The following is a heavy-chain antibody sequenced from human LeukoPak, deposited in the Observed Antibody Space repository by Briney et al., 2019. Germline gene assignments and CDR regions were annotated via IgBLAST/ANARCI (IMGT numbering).Heavy chain of an antibody. D-gene: IGHD6-19*01. V-gene: IGHV3-23*01. J-gene: IGHJ4*02. CDR2: ISGSGGSA. CDR1: GFAFSSYA. Sequence: PGGSLRLSCAASGFAFSSYAMSWVRQAPGKGLEWVSSISGSGGSAYYADSLKGRFTISRDNSKNTLYLQMNSLRAEDTAVYYCAKGGGWLYYFDYWGQGTLVTVSS. CDR3: AKGGGWLYYFDY.